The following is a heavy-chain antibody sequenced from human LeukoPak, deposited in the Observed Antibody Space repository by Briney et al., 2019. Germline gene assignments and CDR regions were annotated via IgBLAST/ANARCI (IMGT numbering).Heavy chain of an antibody. D-gene: IGHD3-22*01. Sequence: KPSETLSLTCTVSGGSISSYYWSWIRQPPGRGLEWIGYIYYSGSTNYNPSLKSRVTISVDTSKNQFSLKLSSVTAADMAVYYCATYYDNSGSLDYWGQGTLVTVSS. J-gene: IGHJ4*02. CDR2: IYYSGST. V-gene: IGHV4-59*08. CDR1: GGSISSYY. CDR3: ATYYDNSGSLDY.